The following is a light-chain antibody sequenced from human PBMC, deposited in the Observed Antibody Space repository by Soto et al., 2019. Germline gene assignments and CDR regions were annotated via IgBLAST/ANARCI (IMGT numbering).Light chain of an antibody. J-gene: IGLJ2*01. CDR2: SNN. Sequence: QSVLTQPPSASGTPGQRVTISCSGSSSNIGSNTVNWYQQLPGTAPKLLIYSNNQRPSGVPDRFSGSKSGTSASLAISGLQSEDEADYYCAAWDDSLVVFGGGTSSPS. CDR1: SSNIGSNT. CDR3: AAWDDSLVV. V-gene: IGLV1-44*01.